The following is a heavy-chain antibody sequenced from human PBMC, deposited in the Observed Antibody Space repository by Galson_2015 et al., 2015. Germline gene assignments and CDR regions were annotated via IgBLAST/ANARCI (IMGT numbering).Heavy chain of an antibody. CDR3: ARVRQTDGLLDH. D-gene: IGHD2-15*01. J-gene: IGHJ4*02. CDR1: GFTFSSYW. CDR2: INSDGSDT. V-gene: IGHV3-74*01. Sequence: SLRLSCAVSGFTFSSYWMHWVRQAPGKGLVWVSRINSDGSDTTYADSVKGRFTISRDNAKNTLFLQMNGLRAEDTAVYYCARVRQTDGLLDHWGQGTLVTVSS.